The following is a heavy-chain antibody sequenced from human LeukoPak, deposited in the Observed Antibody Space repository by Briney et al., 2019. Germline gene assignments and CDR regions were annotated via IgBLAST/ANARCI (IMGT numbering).Heavy chain of an antibody. J-gene: IGHJ4*02. CDR2: IYYSGST. CDR3: ARHVDTAMAYFDY. CDR1: GGSISSSSYY. V-gene: IGHV4-39*01. Sequence: SETLSLTCTVSGGSISSSSYYWGWIRQPPGKGLEWIGSIYYSGSTYYNPSLKSRVTMSLDTSKNQFSLKLSSVTAADTAVYYCARHVDTAMAYFDYWGQGTLVTVSS. D-gene: IGHD5-18*01.